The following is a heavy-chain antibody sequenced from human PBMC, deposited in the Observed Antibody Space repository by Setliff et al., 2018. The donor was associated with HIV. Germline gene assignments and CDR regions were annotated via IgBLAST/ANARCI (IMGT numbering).Heavy chain of an antibody. V-gene: IGHV1-24*01. Sequence: GASVKVSCKVSGYALTEVSIHWVRQAPGKGLEWMGYFDPEDGETVHAQKFQGRVTMTEDTSTDTAYMELSGLRSDDTAVYYCVRDLAATNMVRGRLYHYYYMDVWGKGTTVTVSS. D-gene: IGHD3-10*01. CDR1: GYALTEVS. J-gene: IGHJ6*03. CDR2: FDPEDGET. CDR3: VRDLAATNMVRGRLYHYYYMDV.